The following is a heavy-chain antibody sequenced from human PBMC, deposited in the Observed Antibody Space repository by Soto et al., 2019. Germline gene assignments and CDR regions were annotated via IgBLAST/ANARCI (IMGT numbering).Heavy chain of an antibody. J-gene: IGHJ4*02. CDR2: VFTSGTT. V-gene: IGHV4-4*07. Sequence: QVQLQESGPGLVKPSETLSLTCTVSGDSINSYWWSWIRQSAGKGLEWIGRVFTSGTTNYNPSLKSRVTMSVDTSRNQFSLKLSSVTAADTAIYYCAREGSGSFYVDYWVQGTLVTVSS. D-gene: IGHD1-26*01. CDR3: AREGSGSFYVDY. CDR1: GDSINSYW.